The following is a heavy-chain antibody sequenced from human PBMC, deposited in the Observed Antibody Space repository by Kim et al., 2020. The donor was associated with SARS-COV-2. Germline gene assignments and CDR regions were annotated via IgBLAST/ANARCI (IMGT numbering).Heavy chain of an antibody. V-gene: IGHV3-11*06. Sequence: GGSLRLSCAASGFTFSDYYMSWIRQAPGKGLEWVSYISSSSSYTNYADSVKGRFTISRDNAKNSLYLQMNSLRAEDTAVYYCARGGAGNPYGDYADYWGQGTLVTVSS. J-gene: IGHJ4*02. CDR2: ISSSSSYT. D-gene: IGHD4-17*01. CDR3: ARGGAGNPYGDYADY. CDR1: GFTFSDYY.